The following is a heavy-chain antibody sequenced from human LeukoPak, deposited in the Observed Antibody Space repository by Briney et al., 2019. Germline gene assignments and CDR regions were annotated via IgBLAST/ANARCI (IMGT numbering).Heavy chain of an antibody. J-gene: IGHJ4*02. V-gene: IGHV1-2*04. CDR2: INPKSGGT. Sequence: GASVKVSCKASGYTFTGYYMHWVRQAPGQGLEWMGWINPKSGGTTYAQKFQGWVTMTRDTSISTAYMELSRLRSDDTAIYYCARVEESGWYSVNWGQGTLVTVSS. D-gene: IGHD6-19*01. CDR1: GYTFTGYY. CDR3: ARVEESGWYSVN.